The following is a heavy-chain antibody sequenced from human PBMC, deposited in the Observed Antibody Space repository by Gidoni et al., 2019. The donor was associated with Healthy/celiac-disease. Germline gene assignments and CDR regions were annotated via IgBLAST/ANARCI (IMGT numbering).Heavy chain of an antibody. CDR1: GGSISSSSYY. V-gene: IGHV4-39*01. J-gene: IGHJ4*02. Sequence: QLQLQESGPGLVKPSETLSLPCTVSGGSISSSSYYWGWIRQPPGKGLEWIGSIYYSGSTYYNPSLKSRVTISVDTSKNQFALKLSSVTAADTAVYYCAGFERGYSYGPDYWGQGTLVTVSS. CDR2: IYYSGST. D-gene: IGHD5-18*01. CDR3: AGFERGYSYGPDY.